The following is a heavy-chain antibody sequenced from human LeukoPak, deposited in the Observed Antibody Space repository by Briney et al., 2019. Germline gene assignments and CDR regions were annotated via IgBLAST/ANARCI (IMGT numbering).Heavy chain of an antibody. CDR2: VSGSGGST. Sequence: GGSLRLSCAASGFTFSKYAMSWVRQVPEKGLEWVSGVSGSGGSTYYADSVKGRFTISRDNSKNTLHLQMNSLRAEDTALYYCAEWNSVYWYFDLWGRGTLVTVSS. D-gene: IGHD1-1*01. CDR3: AEWNSVYWYFDL. J-gene: IGHJ2*01. CDR1: GFTFSKYA. V-gene: IGHV3-23*01.